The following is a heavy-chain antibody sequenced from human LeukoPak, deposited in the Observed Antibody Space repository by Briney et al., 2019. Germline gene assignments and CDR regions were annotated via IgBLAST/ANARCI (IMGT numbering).Heavy chain of an antibody. CDR3: AKVQDDSSSWYDY. Sequence: RGSLRLSCAASGFTFSSYAMSWVRQAPGKGLEWVSAISGSGGSTYYADSVKGRFTISRDNSKNTLYLQMNSLRAEDTAVYYCAKVQDDSSSWYDYWGQGTLVTVSS. J-gene: IGHJ4*02. V-gene: IGHV3-23*01. CDR1: GFTFSSYA. CDR2: ISGSGGST. D-gene: IGHD6-13*01.